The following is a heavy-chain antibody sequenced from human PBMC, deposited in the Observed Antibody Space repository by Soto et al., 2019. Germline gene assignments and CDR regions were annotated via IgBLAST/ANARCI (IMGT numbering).Heavy chain of an antibody. CDR2: IKTDGSST. V-gene: IGHV3-74*01. D-gene: IGHD7-27*01. CDR1: GFTFSSYW. Sequence: RRLSCAASGFTFSSYWMHWVRQAPGKGLVWVSRIKTDGSSTGYADSVKGRFTISRDNAQNTLYLQMNSLRAEDTALYYCARVGTGAYYFDYWGLGTLVTSPQ. J-gene: IGHJ4*02. CDR3: ARVGTGAYYFDY.